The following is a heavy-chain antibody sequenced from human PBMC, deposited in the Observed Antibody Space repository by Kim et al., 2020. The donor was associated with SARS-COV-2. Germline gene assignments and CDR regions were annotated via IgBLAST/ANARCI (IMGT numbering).Heavy chain of an antibody. CDR2: IYYSGST. CDR3: ATMGSYMVRGIFYY. CDR1: GGSISSSSYY. Sequence: SETLSLTCTVSGGSISSSSYYWGWIRQPPGKGLEWIGSIYYSGSTYYNPSLKSRVTISVDTSKNQFSLKLSSVTAADTAVYYCATMGSYMVRGIFYYWGQGTLVTVSS. J-gene: IGHJ4*02. D-gene: IGHD3-10*01. V-gene: IGHV4-39*01.